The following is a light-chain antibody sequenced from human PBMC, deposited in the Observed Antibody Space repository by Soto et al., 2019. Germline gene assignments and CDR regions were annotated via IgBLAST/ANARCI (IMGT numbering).Light chain of an antibody. CDR2: KAS. CDR3: QQYHSYSQT. V-gene: IGKV1-5*03. CDR1: QSISSW. Sequence: DIKMTQSPSTLSASVGDRVTITCRASQSISSWLAWYQQKPGKAPKLLIYKASSLESGVPSRFSGSGSGTEFTLTISSLQPDDFATYYCQQYHSYSQTFGQGTKVEIK. J-gene: IGKJ1*01.